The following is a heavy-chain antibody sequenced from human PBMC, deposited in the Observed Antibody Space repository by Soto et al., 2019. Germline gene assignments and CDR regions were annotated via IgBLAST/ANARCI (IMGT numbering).Heavy chain of an antibody. CDR1: GYTFSDYA. V-gene: IGHV1-18*01. J-gene: IGHJ2*01. Sequence: QVQLVQSGGEVKKPGASVKVSCQASGYTFSDYAISWVRQAPGQGLAWMGWISASTRNTDQAQNFQGRVIMTLDTSTNTAYMELRSLRSDDTAVYYCVRCYCSVGSCYACWHFDLWGRGTLVTVSS. CDR3: VRCYCSVGSCYACWHFDL. D-gene: IGHD2-15*01. CDR2: ISASTRNT.